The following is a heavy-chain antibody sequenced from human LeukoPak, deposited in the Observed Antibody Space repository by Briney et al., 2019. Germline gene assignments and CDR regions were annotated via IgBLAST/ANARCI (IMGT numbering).Heavy chain of an antibody. CDR1: GFTFSNYG. CDR2: ISYDGSHK. Sequence: GRSLRLSCAASGFTFSNYGMHWVRQAPGKGLEWVAVISYDGSHKYYADSVKGRFSISGDNSKNTLYLQMNSLRADDTAVYYCAKGARGDTVTSIVGLNWFDPWGQGTLVTVSS. J-gene: IGHJ5*02. D-gene: IGHD4-17*01. V-gene: IGHV3-30*18. CDR3: AKGARGDTVTSIVGLNWFDP.